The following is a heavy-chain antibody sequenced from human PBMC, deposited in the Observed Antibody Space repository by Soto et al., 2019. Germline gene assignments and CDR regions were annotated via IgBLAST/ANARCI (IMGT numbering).Heavy chain of an antibody. D-gene: IGHD2-15*01. J-gene: IGHJ4*02. CDR3: ATRYCGGGTCSLGFDY. Sequence: DVQLVESGGGLVQPGRSLRLSCAGSGFNFDDYAMHWVRQAPGKGLEWVSAISWNSDVIAYADSVRGRFTISRDNAKNSLYLQMNSLRAEDTAFYYCATRYCGGGTCSLGFDYWGQGSLVTVSS. CDR2: ISWNSDVI. CDR1: GFNFDDYA. V-gene: IGHV3-9*01.